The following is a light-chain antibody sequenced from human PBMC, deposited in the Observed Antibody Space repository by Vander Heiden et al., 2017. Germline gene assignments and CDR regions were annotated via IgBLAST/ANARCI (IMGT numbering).Light chain of an antibody. Sequence: DIQMTQSPSSLSASVGDRVTITCRASQSINTYLNWYQQRPGKAPKLLIYAASSLQSGVPSRFSGSGSGTDFTLTISSLQPEDFATYYCQQSYSTLVFTFGPGTKVDIK. CDR1: QSINTY. V-gene: IGKV1-39*01. CDR2: AAS. J-gene: IGKJ3*01. CDR3: QQSYSTLVFT.